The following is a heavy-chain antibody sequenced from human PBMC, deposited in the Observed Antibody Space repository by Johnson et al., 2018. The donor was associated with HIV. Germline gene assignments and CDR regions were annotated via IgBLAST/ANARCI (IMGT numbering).Heavy chain of an antibody. Sequence: VQLVESGGGLVQPGGSLRLSCAASGFTVSRNYMNWVRQAPGKGLEWVSVIYSGGDTYYAESVKGRFTISRDNFKNTLYLQMNTLRAEDTAVYYCAREIIAAADDIWGQGTMVTVSS. D-gene: IGHD6-13*01. J-gene: IGHJ3*02. CDR2: IYSGGDT. CDR1: GFTVSRNY. V-gene: IGHV3-66*01. CDR3: AREIIAAADDI.